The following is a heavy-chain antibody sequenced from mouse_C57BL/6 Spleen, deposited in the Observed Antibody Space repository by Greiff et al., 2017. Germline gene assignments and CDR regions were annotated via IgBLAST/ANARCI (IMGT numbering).Heavy chain of an antibody. V-gene: IGHV7-1*01. CDR2: SRNKANDYTT. Sequence: EVQVVESGGGLVQSGRSLRLSCATSGFTFSDFYMEWVRQAPGKGLEWIAASRNKANDYTTEYSASVKGRFIVSRDTSQSILYLQMNALRAEDTAIYYCARVVYGNYAMDYWGQGTSVTVSS. D-gene: IGHD2-1*01. CDR1: GFTFSDFY. CDR3: ARVVYGNYAMDY. J-gene: IGHJ4*01.